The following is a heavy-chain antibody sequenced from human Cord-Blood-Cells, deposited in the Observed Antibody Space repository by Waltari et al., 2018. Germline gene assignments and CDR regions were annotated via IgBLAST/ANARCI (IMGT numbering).Heavy chain of an antibody. CDR1: GYSISSGYY. CDR2: IDHSGST. D-gene: IGHD2-21*01. J-gene: IGHJ5*02. V-gene: IGHV4-38-2*02. Sequence: QVQLQESGPGLVKPSETLSLTCAVSGYSISSGYYWGWIRQPPGKGLEWIGSIDHSGSTYYNPYLKSRVTISVDTSKNQFSLKLSSVTAADTAVYYCAREDIVVVIATYNWFDPWGQGTLVTVSS. CDR3: AREDIVVVIATYNWFDP.